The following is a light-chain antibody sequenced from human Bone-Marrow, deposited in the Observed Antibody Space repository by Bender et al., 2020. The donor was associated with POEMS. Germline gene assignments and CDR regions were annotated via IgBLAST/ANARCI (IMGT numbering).Light chain of an antibody. CDR3: AVWDDSLNGWV. V-gene: IGLV1-50*01. CDR1: SSNIGADYD. J-gene: IGLJ3*02. Sequence: QSVLTQPPSVSGAPGQRVTISCTGSSSNIGADYDVRWYQQLPGTAPKLVIYGSTNRPSGVPDRFSGSKSGTSASLAIRGLQSEDEADYYCAVWDDSLNGWVFGGGTKLTVL. CDR2: GST.